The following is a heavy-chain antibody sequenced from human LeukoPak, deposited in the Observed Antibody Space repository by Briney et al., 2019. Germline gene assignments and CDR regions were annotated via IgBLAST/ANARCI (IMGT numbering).Heavy chain of an antibody. CDR2: ISYDGSNE. CDR3: AREEYSGYKVGYFDY. V-gene: IGHV3-30*09. J-gene: IGHJ4*02. CDR1: GFTFSSYV. Sequence: PGGSLRLSCAASGFTFSSYVMHWVRQAPGKGLEWVAIISYDGSNEYYADSVKGRFAISRDNAKNSLYLQMNSLRVEDTAVYYCAREEYSGYKVGYFDYWGQGTLVTVSS. D-gene: IGHD5-12*01.